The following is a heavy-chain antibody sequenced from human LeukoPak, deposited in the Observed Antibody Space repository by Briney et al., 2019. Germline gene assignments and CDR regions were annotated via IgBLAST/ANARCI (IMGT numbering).Heavy chain of an antibody. J-gene: IGHJ6*02. CDR3: ARDCSGGSCSSDKYYFYALDV. CDR1: GYTFITYG. Sequence: EASVKVSCKASGYTFITYGISWVRQAPGQGLEWVGWISAYNGNTKYAQKVQGRVTLTTDTSTSTACMELRSLRSDDTARYYCARDCSGGSCSSDKYYFYALDVWGQGTTVTVSS. D-gene: IGHD2-15*01. V-gene: IGHV1-18*01. CDR2: ISAYNGNT.